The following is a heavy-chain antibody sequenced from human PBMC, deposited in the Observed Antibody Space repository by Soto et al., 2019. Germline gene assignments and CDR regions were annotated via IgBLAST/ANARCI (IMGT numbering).Heavy chain of an antibody. CDR3: ARHLYGSGERFDP. CDR1: GGSISSYY. D-gene: IGHD3-10*01. V-gene: IGHV4-59*08. Sequence: QVQLQESGPGLVKPSETLSLTCTVSGGSISSYYWSWIRQPPGKGLEWIGYIYYSGSTNYNPSLKSRVTISVDTSNNQFSLKLSSVTAADTAVYYCARHLYGSGERFDPWGQGTLVTVSS. J-gene: IGHJ5*02. CDR2: IYYSGST.